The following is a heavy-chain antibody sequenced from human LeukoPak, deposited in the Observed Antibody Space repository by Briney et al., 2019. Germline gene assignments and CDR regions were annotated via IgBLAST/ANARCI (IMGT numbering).Heavy chain of an antibody. D-gene: IGHD3-10*01. CDR1: GYMFTGFF. CDR2: VSPNNGGT. V-gene: IGHV1-2*02. J-gene: IGHJ4*02. CDR3: ATLLWFGDFDY. Sequence: GSVVVSFKTSGYMFTGFFIHWVRQAPGQGVEWMGSVSPNNGGTSYAQRFQGRVNMTSDTSTRTAYLQLSGLRFDDTAVYFCATLLWFGDFDYWGQGTPVTVSS.